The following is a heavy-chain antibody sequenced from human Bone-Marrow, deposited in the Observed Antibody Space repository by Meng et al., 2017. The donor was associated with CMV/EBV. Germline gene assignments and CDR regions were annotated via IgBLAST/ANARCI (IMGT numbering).Heavy chain of an antibody. CDR1: GFTVSSNY. V-gene: IGHV3-53*05. CDR3: AKDHYDFWSGYFPPY. D-gene: IGHD3-3*01. Sequence: ETLSLTCAASGFTVSSNYMSWVRQAPGKGLEWVSVIYSGGSTYYADSVKGRFTISRDNSKNTLYLQMNSLRAEDTAVYYCAKDHYDFWSGYFPPYWGQGKLVNVAS. CDR2: IYSGGST. J-gene: IGHJ4*02.